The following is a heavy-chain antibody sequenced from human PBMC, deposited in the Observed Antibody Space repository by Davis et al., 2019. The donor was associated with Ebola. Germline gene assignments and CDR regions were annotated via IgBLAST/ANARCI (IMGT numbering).Heavy chain of an antibody. CDR3: ASGLRGYSYGNWFDT. Sequence: ASVKVSCKASGYTFTSYYIHWVRQAPGQGLEWMGIINPSGGSTSYAQKFQGRVTITRDTSTSTIYMELSSLRSEDTAVYYCASGLRGYSYGNWFDTWGQGTLVTVSS. CDR1: GYTFTSYY. D-gene: IGHD5-18*01. CDR2: INPSGGST. J-gene: IGHJ5*02. V-gene: IGHV1-46*01.